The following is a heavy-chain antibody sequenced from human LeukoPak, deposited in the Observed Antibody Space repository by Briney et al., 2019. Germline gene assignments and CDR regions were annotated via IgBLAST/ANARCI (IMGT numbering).Heavy chain of an antibody. CDR1: GYTFTTYP. V-gene: IGHV7-4-1*02. J-gene: IGHJ4*02. Sequence: AASVKVSCEASGYTFTTYPINWVRQAPGQGLEWMGWIDTNTGSPTYAQGLTGRFVFSLGTSVSTAFLQINSLKAEDTALYYCVRGIDTTGYFNYWGQGTLVTVSS. CDR2: IDTNTGSP. CDR3: VRGIDTTGYFNY. D-gene: IGHD3-22*01.